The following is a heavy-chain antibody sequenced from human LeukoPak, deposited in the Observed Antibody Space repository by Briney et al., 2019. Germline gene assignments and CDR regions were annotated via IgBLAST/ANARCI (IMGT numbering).Heavy chain of an antibody. CDR2: IYYSGST. D-gene: IGHD6-6*01. V-gene: IGHV4-39*07. CDR1: GGSISSSSYY. CDR3: ARRHVEYSSSSDPYYFDY. J-gene: IGHJ4*02. Sequence: SQTLPLTCTVSGGSISSSSYYWGWIRQPPGKGLEWIGSIYYSGSTYYNPSLKSRVTISVDTSKNQFSLKLSSVTAADTAVYYCARRHVEYSSSSDPYYFDYWGQGTLVTVSS.